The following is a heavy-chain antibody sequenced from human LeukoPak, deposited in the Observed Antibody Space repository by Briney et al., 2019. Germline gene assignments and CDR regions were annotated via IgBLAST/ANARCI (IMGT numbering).Heavy chain of an antibody. Sequence: PGGSLRLSCAASGFTFTGHYIHWVRQAPGEGLVWVSRISGDGTDADYAEDVQGRFTNSRDNAKNTIFLHMNSLRGDDTAVYYCARGGSYKSGAYGTWGQGNLVIVSS. J-gene: IGHJ5*02. CDR2: ISGDGTDA. CDR1: GFTFTGHY. CDR3: ARGGSYKSGAYGT. D-gene: IGHD5-12*01. V-gene: IGHV3-74*01.